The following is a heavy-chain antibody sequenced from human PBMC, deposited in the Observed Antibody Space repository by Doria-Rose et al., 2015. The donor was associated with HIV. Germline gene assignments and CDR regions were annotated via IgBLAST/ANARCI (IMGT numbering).Heavy chain of an antibody. CDR3: ARIKSSRWYHKYYFDF. J-gene: IGHJ4*02. Sequence: QVTLKESGPVLVKPTETLTLTCTVSGVSLSSPGMGVSWIRQPPGKALEWLANIFSDDERSYKPSLKSRLTISRGTSKSQLVLTMTDMDPGDTATYYCARIKSSRWYHKYYFDFWGQGTLVIVSA. CDR1: GVSLSSPGMG. D-gene: IGHD6-13*01. CDR2: IFSDDER. V-gene: IGHV2-26*01.